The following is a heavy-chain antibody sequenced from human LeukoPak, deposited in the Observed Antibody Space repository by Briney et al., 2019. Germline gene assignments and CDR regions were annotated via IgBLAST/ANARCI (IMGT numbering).Heavy chain of an antibody. D-gene: IGHD2-2*01. J-gene: IGHJ3*02. CDR2: IKQDGSEQ. V-gene: IGHV3-7*01. CDR3: ARESIVVVPTTMDDASDI. Sequence: GGSLRLSCAASGFTLTTNYMNWVRQAPGKGLEWVANIKQDGSEQFYLDSVKGRFTISRDNAKNALYLQMYSLRVEDTAVYYCARESIVVVPTTMDDASDIWGQGTMVTVSS. CDR1: GFTLTTNY.